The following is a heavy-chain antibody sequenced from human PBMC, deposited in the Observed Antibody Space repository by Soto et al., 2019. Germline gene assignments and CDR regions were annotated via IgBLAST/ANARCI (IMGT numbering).Heavy chain of an antibody. V-gene: IGHV2-26*01. Sequence: KESGPVLVNPTETLTLTCTVSGFSLSNARMGVSWIRQPPGKALEWLAHIFSNDEKSYSTSLKSRLTISKDTSKSQVVLTMTNMDPVDTATYYCARISPFAAAVPPHDYYYYGMDVWGQGTTVTVSS. J-gene: IGHJ6*02. CDR3: ARISPFAAAVPPHDYYYYGMDV. D-gene: IGHD6-13*01. CDR2: IFSNDEK. CDR1: GFSLSNARMG.